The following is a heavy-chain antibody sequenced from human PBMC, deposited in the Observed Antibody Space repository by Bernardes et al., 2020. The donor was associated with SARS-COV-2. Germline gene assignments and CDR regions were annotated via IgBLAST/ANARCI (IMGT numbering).Heavy chain of an antibody. CDR2: ISYDGTTK. V-gene: IGHV3-30-3*01. CDR3: ARDDWGTTGWYFDY. J-gene: IGHJ4*02. CDR1: GFTFSNYA. Sequence: GGSLRLSCAASGFTFSNYAMHWVRQAPGKGLEWVAIISYDGTTKYNADSVKGRFTISRDNSKNTLFLQMNSLRAEDTAVYYCARDDWGTTGWYFDYWGQGTLVTVSS. D-gene: IGHD1-7*01.